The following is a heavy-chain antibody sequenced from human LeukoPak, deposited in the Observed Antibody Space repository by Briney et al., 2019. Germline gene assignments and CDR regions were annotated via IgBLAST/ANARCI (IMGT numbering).Heavy chain of an antibody. J-gene: IGHJ4*02. V-gene: IGHV3-30*18. CDR3: ANGGYYSLDS. Sequence: GRSLRLSCAASGFTFSSYGMHWVRQAPGKGLEWVAVISYDGSNKYYADSVKGRFTISRDNSKRTLFLQTDSLRYEDTAIYYCANGGYYSLDSWGQGTLVTVSS. CDR2: ISYDGSNK. D-gene: IGHD2-15*01. CDR1: GFTFSSYG.